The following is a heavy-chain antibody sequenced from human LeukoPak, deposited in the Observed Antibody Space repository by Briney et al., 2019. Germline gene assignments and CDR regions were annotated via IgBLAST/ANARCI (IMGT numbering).Heavy chain of an antibody. D-gene: IGHD2-15*01. CDR1: GLTFSSYG. CDR2: IRFDGRNK. CDR3: AKDWGRIVVVGPVTRHGNYMDV. Sequence: GGSLRLSCAASGLTFSSYGMHWVRQAPGKGLEWVAFIRFDGRNKYYVDSVKGRFTISRDNSKNTLYLQMNSLRAEDTAVYYCAKDWGRIVVVGPVTRHGNYMDVWGKGTTVTISS. V-gene: IGHV3-30*02. J-gene: IGHJ6*03.